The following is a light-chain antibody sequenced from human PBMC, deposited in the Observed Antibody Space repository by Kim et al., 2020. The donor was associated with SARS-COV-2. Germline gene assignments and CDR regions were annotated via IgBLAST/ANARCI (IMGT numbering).Light chain of an antibody. Sequence: GQSITISCTGTSSAFGGYNYVSWYQQHPGKAPKLMIHDVTNRPSGVSDRFSGSKSGNTASLTISGLQTEDEADYYCSSYTRTTTLVFGGGTRLTVL. V-gene: IGLV2-14*03. CDR1: SSAFGGYNY. CDR2: DVT. CDR3: SSYTRTTTLV. J-gene: IGLJ2*01.